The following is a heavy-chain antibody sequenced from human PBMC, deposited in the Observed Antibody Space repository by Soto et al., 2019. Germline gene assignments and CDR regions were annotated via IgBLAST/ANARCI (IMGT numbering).Heavy chain of an antibody. V-gene: IGHV4-34*01. CDR3: ACTIAVRPVLLDIYGY. CDR2: INHSGST. D-gene: IGHD6-6*01. J-gene: IGHJ4*02. Sequence: SETLSLTCAVYGGSFSGYYWSWIRQPPGKGLAWIGEINHSGSTNYNPSLKSRVTISVDTSKNQFSLKLSSVTAADTAVYYCACTIAVRPVLLDIYGYWGQGTLVTVSS. CDR1: GGSFSGYY.